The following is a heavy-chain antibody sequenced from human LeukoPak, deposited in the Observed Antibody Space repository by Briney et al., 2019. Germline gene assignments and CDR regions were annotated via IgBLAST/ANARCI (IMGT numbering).Heavy chain of an antibody. D-gene: IGHD5-24*01. V-gene: IGHV3-15*05. CDR3: ITVERCLLHTSPH. CDR1: GFIFSNVW. CDR2: SKTKIDGWTT. Sequence: PGGSLRLSCAASGFIFSNVWMSWVRRAPGKGLEWVGLSKTKIDGWTTDYAARVKGRFTISRDYSKNTLYLQMNSLKTEDTAVYYCITVERCLLHTSPHWGQGTLVTVSS. J-gene: IGHJ4*02.